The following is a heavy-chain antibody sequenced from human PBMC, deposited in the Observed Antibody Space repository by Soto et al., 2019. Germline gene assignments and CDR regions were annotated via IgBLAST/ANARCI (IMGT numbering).Heavy chain of an antibody. J-gene: IGHJ3*02. D-gene: IGHD6-6*01. V-gene: IGHV2-5*01. CDR2: IYWSGDE. CDR3: ARGLATLPVFAFDI. Sequence: SGPTLVNPTQTLTLTCSFSGFSLSTSGVGVGWIRQSPGKALEWLALIYWSGDEHYRPSLKSRLSIIKDTSKNHVVLIMTDMDPVDAATYYCARGLATLPVFAFDIWGQGTMVTVSS. CDR1: GFSLSTSGVG.